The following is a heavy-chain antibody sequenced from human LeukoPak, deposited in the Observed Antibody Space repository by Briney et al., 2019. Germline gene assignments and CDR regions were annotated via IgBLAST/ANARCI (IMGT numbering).Heavy chain of an antibody. V-gene: IGHV1-2*02. Sequence: ASVGVSYKASGYTFTVYYMHWVRQAPGQGREWMGWINPNRGGTNYTEKFQGRVTINRDTSISTVYRELSRLRSDDTAVYYCATSSSDSSRYAFDIWGQGTMVTVSS. CDR1: GYTFTVYY. D-gene: IGHD6-19*01. J-gene: IGHJ3*02. CDR2: INPNRGGT. CDR3: ATSSSDSSRYAFDI.